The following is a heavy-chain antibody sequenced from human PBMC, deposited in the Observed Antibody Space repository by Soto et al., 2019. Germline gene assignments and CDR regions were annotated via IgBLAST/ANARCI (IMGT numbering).Heavy chain of an antibody. Sequence: PGGSLRLSCAASGFTFGSYSMNWVRQAPGKGLEWVSYISSSSSTIYYAHSVKGRFTISRDNAKNSLYLQMNSLRAEDTAVYYCARHPERIAQIGWFDPWGQGTLVTVSS. CDR1: GFTFGSYS. CDR2: ISSSSSTI. D-gene: IGHD6-13*01. CDR3: ARHPERIAQIGWFDP. V-gene: IGHV3-48*01. J-gene: IGHJ5*02.